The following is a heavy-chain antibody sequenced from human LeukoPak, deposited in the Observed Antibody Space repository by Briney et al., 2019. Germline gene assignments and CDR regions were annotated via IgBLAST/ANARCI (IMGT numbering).Heavy chain of an antibody. CDR1: GFTFSSFW. J-gene: IGHJ4*02. CDR2: INHDGSST. CDR3: ARDLDAWGLDY. D-gene: IGHD7-27*01. V-gene: IGHV3-74*01. Sequence: GGSLRLSCAASGFTFSSFWMHWVRQAPGKGPVWVSRINHDGSSTTYADSVKGRFTISRDNAKNTLYLQMNSLRAEDTAVYYCARDLDAWGLDYWGQGTLVTVSS.